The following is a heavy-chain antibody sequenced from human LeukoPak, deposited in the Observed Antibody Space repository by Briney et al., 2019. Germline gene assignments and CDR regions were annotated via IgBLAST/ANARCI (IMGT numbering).Heavy chain of an antibody. V-gene: IGHV1-24*01. D-gene: IGHD2-21*02. CDR2: FDPEDGET. J-gene: IGHJ4*02. Sequence: ASVKVSCRVSGYTLTELSMHWVRQAPGKGLEWMGGFDPEDGETIYAQKFQGRVTMTEDTSTDTAYMELSSLRSEDTAVYYCATEGPPPAYCGGDCYQGYYFDYWGQGTLVTVSS. CDR3: ATEGPPPAYCGGDCYQGYYFDY. CDR1: GYTLTELS.